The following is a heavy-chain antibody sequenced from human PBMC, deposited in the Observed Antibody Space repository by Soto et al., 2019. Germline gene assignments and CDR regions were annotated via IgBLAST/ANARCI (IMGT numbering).Heavy chain of an antibody. CDR2: IIPIFGTA. CDR3: ASTGRRVRGVIPYNWFDP. CDR1: GGTFSSYA. J-gene: IGHJ5*02. Sequence: SVKVSCKASGGTFSSYAISWVRQAPGQGLEWMGGIIPIFGTANYAQKFQGRVTITADESTSTAYMELNSLRSEDTAVYYCASTGRRVRGVIPYNWFDPWGQGTLVTVSS. V-gene: IGHV1-69*13. D-gene: IGHD3-10*01.